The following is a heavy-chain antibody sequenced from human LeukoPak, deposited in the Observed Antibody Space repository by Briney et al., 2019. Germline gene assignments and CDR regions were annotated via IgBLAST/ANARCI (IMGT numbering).Heavy chain of an antibody. J-gene: IGHJ3*02. D-gene: IGHD3-22*01. CDR1: GYTFTSYG. CDR3: ARCSLRYYDSSPYAFDI. Sequence: ASGEVSGKASGYTFTSYGISWVRRAPGHGLEWGGWISAYNGNTNYAQKLQGRVTMTTDTSTSTAYMELRSLRSDDTAVYYCARCSLRYYDSSPYAFDIWGQGTMVTVSS. V-gene: IGHV1-18*01. CDR2: ISAYNGNT.